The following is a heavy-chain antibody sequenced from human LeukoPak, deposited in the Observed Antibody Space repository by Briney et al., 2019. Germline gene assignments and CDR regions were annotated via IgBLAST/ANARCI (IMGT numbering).Heavy chain of an antibody. CDR3: ARRDGCRSTSCYRGFDS. CDR2: IYPGDSDT. CDR1: GYSFTSHW. V-gene: IGHV5-51*01. Sequence: GESLKISCKGSGYSFTSHWIAWVRKMPGKGLEWMGIIYPGDSDTRYSPSFQGQVTISADKSISTAYLQWSSLKASDSAAYYCARRDGCRSTSCYRGFDSWGQGTLVTVSS. J-gene: IGHJ4*02. D-gene: IGHD2-2*02.